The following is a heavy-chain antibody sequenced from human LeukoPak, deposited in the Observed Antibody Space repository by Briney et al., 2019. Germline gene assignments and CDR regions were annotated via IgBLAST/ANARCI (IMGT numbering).Heavy chain of an antibody. V-gene: IGHV4-59*01. CDR3: ARGRYGGNSGFFDY. J-gene: IGHJ4*02. D-gene: IGHD4-23*01. CDR2: MYYSGST. Sequence: SETLSLTRTVSGGSISYYYWSWIRQPPGKGLEWIGYMYYSGSTNYNPSLRSRVTMSVGTSKNQFSLRLSSVTAADTAVYYCARGRYGGNSGFFDYWGQGTLVTVSS. CDR1: GGSISYYY.